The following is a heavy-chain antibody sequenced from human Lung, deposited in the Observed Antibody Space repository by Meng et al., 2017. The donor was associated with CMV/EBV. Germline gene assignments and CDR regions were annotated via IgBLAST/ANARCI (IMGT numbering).Heavy chain of an antibody. Sequence: GESLKISCTASGFTFGDYAMTWVRQAPGKRLEWIGFIRNRTRGGTTEYAASVKGRFSILRDDSKSIAYLQMDSVKIEDTGVYFCARGSGSPEHWGQGTLVTAS. J-gene: IGHJ1*01. V-gene: IGHV3-49*04. CDR2: IRNRTRGGTT. CDR3: ARGSGSPEH. CDR1: GFTFGDYA. D-gene: IGHD3-10*01.